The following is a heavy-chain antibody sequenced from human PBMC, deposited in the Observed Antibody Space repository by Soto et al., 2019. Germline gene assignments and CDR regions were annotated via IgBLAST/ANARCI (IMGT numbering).Heavy chain of an antibody. CDR3: ARDXPLGDFWSGPHPTWFDP. J-gene: IGHJ5*02. D-gene: IGHD3-3*01. V-gene: IGHV4-31*03. Sequence: SATLSLTCTVSGGSISGGGYYWSWIRQHPGKGLEWIGYIYYSGSTYYNPSLKSRVTISVDTSKNQFSLKLSSVTAADTAVYYCARDXPLGDFWSGPHPTWFDPWGQGTLVTVSS. CDR1: GGSISGGGYY. CDR2: IYYSGST.